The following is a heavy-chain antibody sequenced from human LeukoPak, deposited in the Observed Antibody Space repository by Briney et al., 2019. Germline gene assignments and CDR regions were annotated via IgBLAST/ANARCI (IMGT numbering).Heavy chain of an antibody. J-gene: IGHJ4*02. Sequence: TVKVSCKASGYTLTSYGVSWVRQAPAQGLEWMGWISAYNGNTNYAQKLQDRVTMTTDTSTSTAYMELRSLRSDDTAVYYCARQRDPHPFDYWGQGTLVTVSS. V-gene: IGHV1-18*01. CDR2: ISAYNGNT. CDR3: ARQRDPHPFDY. CDR1: GYTLTSYG.